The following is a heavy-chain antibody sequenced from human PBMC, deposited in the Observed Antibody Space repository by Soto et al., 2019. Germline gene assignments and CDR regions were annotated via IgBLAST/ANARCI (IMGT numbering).Heavy chain of an antibody. V-gene: IGHV3-15*07. CDR2: IKSKTDGGTT. Sequence: PGGSLRLSCAASGFTFSNAWMNWVRQAPGKGLEWVGRIKSKTDGGTTDYAAPVKGRFTISRDDSKNTLYLQMNSLKTEDTAVYYCTTEAYDFWSGYLTPDYSGMDVWGQGTTVSVSS. CDR1: GFTFSNAW. CDR3: TTEAYDFWSGYLTPDYSGMDV. J-gene: IGHJ6*02. D-gene: IGHD3-3*01.